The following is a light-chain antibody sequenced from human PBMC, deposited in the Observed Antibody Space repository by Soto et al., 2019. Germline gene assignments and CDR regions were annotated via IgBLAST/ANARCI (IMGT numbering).Light chain of an antibody. J-gene: IGLJ2*01. Sequence: QSALTQPASVSGSPGQSITISCTGTSSDVGGYNYVSWYQQHPGKAPKLMIYEVSNRPSGVSNRFSGSKSGNTASRTISGLQAEDEADYYCSSYTSSSTLGFGGGTKVTVL. CDR3: SSYTSSSTLG. CDR1: SSDVGGYNY. CDR2: EVS. V-gene: IGLV2-14*01.